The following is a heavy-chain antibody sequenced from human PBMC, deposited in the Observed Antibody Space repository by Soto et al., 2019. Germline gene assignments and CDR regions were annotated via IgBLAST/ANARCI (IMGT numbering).Heavy chain of an antibody. J-gene: IGHJ4*02. V-gene: IGHV3-30-3*01. D-gene: IGHD6-19*01. CDR1: GFTFSSYA. CDR3: ARVYSSGWYEGVY. CDR2: ISYDGSNK. Sequence: QVQLVESGGGVVQPGRSLRLSCAASGFTFSSYAMHWVRQAPGKGLEWVAVISYDGSNKYYADSVEGRFTISRDNSKNTLYLQMNSLRAEDTAVYYCARVYSSGWYEGVYWGQGTLVTVSS.